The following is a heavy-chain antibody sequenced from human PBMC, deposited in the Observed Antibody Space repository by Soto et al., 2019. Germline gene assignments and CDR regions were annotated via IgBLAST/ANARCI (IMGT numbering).Heavy chain of an antibody. CDR3: ARNDYGDYDDALDI. V-gene: IGHV1-18*01. Sequence: ASVKVSCKASGYTFTTYGISWVRQAPGQGLEWMGWINPYNGNTNSAQKLQGRVTMTTDTSTSTAYMELRSLRSDDTAVYYCARNDYGDYDDALDIWGQGTMVTVSS. CDR2: INPYNGNT. CDR1: GYTFTTYG. J-gene: IGHJ3*02. D-gene: IGHD4-17*01.